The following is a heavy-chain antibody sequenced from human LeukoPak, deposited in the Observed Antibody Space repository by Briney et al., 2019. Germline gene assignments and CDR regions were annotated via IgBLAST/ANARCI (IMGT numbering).Heavy chain of an antibody. CDR2: SHPYSGGT. CDR1: GYTFTGYY. V-gene: IGHV1-2*02. D-gene: IGHD6-13*01. CDR3: ARVGTAIGSWLSY. Sequence: ASVKVSCKAAGYTFTGYYMHWVRQAPGHGLEWMGWSHPYSGGTNYAQKFQGRVTMTRDTSISTASMELSRLRSDDTAVYYCARVGTAIGSWLSYWGQGTLVTVSS. J-gene: IGHJ4*02.